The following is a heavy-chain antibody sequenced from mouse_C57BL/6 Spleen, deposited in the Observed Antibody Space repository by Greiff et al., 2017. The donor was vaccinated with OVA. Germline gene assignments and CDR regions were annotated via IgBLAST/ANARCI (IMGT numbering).Heavy chain of an antibody. Sequence: DVKLVESGGGLVKPGGSLKLSCAASGFTFSSYAMSWVRQTPEKRLEWVATISDGGSYTYYPDNVKGRFTISRDNAKNNLYLQMSHLKSEDTAMYYCAREDDYSFFDYWGQGTTLTVSS. CDR1: GFTFSSYA. V-gene: IGHV5-4*01. D-gene: IGHD2-4*01. CDR3: AREDDYSFFDY. J-gene: IGHJ2*01. CDR2: ISDGGSYT.